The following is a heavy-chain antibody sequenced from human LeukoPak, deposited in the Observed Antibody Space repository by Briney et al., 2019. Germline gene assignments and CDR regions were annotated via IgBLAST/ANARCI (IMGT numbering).Heavy chain of an antibody. CDR1: GYTFTSYA. CDR3: AREGPSSWYSRWFDP. D-gene: IGHD6-13*01. V-gene: IGHV7-4-1*02. J-gene: IGHJ5*02. Sequence: ASVKVSCKASGYTFTSYAMNWVRQAPGQGLEWMGWINTNTGNPTYAQGFTGRFVFSLDTSVSTAYLQISSLKAEDTAVYYCAREGPSSWYSRWFDPWGQGTLVTVSS. CDR2: INTNTGNP.